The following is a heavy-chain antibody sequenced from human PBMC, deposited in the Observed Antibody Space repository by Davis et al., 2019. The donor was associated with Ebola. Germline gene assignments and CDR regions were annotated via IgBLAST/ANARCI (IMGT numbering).Heavy chain of an antibody. CDR1: GFTFDDYA. J-gene: IGHJ4*02. Sequence: SLKISCAASGFTFDDYAMHWVRQAPGKGLEWVSGISWHSIHMVYADSVKGRFTISRDNAKNSLYLQMDSLRAEDTALYYCARRYCSKTRCSPAPFDYWGLGTAVTVSS. CDR2: ISWHSIHM. D-gene: IGHD2-2*01. CDR3: ARRYCSKTRCSPAPFDY. V-gene: IGHV3-9*01.